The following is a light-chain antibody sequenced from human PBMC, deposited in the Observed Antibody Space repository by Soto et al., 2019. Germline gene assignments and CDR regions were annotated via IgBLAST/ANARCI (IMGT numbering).Light chain of an antibody. Sequence: IVLSQSPATLSLTPGERATLSCRASQSVSIDLAWYQQKPGQAPRLLIYGASTRATGIPARFSGSGSGTEFTLTISSLQSEDFAVYYCQQYNNWPLTFGQGTKVDI. V-gene: IGKV3-15*01. CDR2: GAS. CDR3: QQYNNWPLT. J-gene: IGKJ1*01. CDR1: QSVSID.